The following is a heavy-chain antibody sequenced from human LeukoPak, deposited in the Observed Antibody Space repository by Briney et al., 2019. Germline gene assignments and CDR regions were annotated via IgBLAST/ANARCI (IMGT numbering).Heavy chain of an antibody. Sequence: ASVKVSCKASGYTFTSFFMHWVQQAPGQGLEWMGGIIPIFGTANYAQKFQGRVTITADESTSTAYMELSSLRSEDTAVYYCARDSSIAARLYYYYMDVWGKGTTVTVSS. CDR2: IIPIFGTA. CDR1: GYTFTSFF. J-gene: IGHJ6*03. V-gene: IGHV1-69*13. D-gene: IGHD6-6*01. CDR3: ARDSSIAARLYYYYMDV.